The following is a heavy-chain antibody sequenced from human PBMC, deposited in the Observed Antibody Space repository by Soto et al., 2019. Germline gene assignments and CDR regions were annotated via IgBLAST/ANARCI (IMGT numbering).Heavy chain of an antibody. Sequence: QVTLKESGPVLVKPTETLTLTCTVSGFSLSNARMGVSWIRQPPGKALESLAHIFSNNEKSYSTSLKSRLTISKDPSKSQVVLTMTNMDPVDTATYYCARIGYYDILTDAFDIWGQGTMVTVSS. CDR3: ARIGYYDILTDAFDI. CDR1: GFSLSNARMG. CDR2: IFSNNEK. D-gene: IGHD3-9*01. J-gene: IGHJ3*02. V-gene: IGHV2-26*01.